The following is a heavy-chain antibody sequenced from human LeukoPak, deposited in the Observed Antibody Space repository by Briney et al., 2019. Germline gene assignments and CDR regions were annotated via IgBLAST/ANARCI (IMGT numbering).Heavy chain of an antibody. D-gene: IGHD6-19*01. CDR1: GFTFSGSA. V-gene: IGHV3-73*01. CDR2: IRSKANSYAT. Sequence: GGSLRLSCAASGFTFSGSAMHWVRQASGKGLEWVGRIRSKANSYATAYAASVKGRFTISRDDSKNTAYLQMNSLKTEDTAVYYCASSIAVAGSQNFDYWGQGILVTVSS. J-gene: IGHJ4*02. CDR3: ASSIAVAGSQNFDY.